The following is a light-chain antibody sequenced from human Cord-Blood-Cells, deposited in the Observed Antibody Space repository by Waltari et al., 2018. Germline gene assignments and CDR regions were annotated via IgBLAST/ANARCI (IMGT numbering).Light chain of an antibody. CDR1: QSVVYSSNNKNY. Sequence: DIVMTQSPDSLAVSLGERATINCKSSQSVVYSSNNKNYLAWYQQKPGQPPKLLIYWASTRESGVPDRFSGSGSGIDFTLTISSLQAEDVAVYYCQQYYSTPLTFGGGTKVEIK. J-gene: IGKJ4*01. CDR3: QQYYSTPLT. CDR2: WAS. V-gene: IGKV4-1*01.